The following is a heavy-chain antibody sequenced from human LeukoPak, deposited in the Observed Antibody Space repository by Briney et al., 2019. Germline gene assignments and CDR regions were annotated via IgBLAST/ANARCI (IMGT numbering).Heavy chain of an antibody. CDR1: GGSISRYY. J-gene: IGHJ3*02. V-gene: IGHV4-59*01. CDR2: IYYSGST. Sequence: PSETLSLTCTVSGGSISRYYWSWIRQPPGKGLEWIGYIYYSGSTNYNPSLKSRVTISVDTSKNQFSLKLSSVTAADTAVYYCARVAPGCSGGSCYRNAFDIWGQGTMVTVSS. D-gene: IGHD2-15*01. CDR3: ARVAPGCSGGSCYRNAFDI.